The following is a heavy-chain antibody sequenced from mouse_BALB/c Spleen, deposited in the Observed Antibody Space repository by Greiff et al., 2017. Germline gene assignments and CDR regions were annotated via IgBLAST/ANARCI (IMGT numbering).Heavy chain of an antibody. Sequence: QVQLQQPGAELVKPGASVKLSCKASGYTFTSYWMHWVKQRPGQGLEWIGEINPSNGRTNYNEKFKSKATLTVDKSSSTAYMQLSSLTSEDSAVYYCARRGYYRYEYYAMDYWGQGTSVTVSS. D-gene: IGHD2-14*01. CDR1: GYTFTSYW. CDR2: INPSNGRT. V-gene: IGHV1S81*02. J-gene: IGHJ4*01. CDR3: ARRGYYRYEYYAMDY.